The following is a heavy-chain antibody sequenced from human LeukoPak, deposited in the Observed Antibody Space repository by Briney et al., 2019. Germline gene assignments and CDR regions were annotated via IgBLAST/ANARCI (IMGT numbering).Heavy chain of an antibody. CDR2: INHSGST. V-gene: IGHV4-34*01. D-gene: IGHD4-17*01. CDR3: ARGSGDNY. Sequence: PSETLSLTCAVYGGSFSGYYWSWIRQPPGKGLEWIGEINHSGSTNYDPSLKSRVTISVDTSKNQFSLKLSSVTAADTAVYYCARGSGDNYWGQGTLVIVSS. J-gene: IGHJ4*02. CDR1: GGSFSGYY.